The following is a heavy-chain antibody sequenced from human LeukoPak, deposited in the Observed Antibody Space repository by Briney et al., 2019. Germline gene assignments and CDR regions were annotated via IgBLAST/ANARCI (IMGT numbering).Heavy chain of an antibody. CDR3: ARVSLLDGDFDY. CDR2: IYSGGST. Sequence: GGPLRLSCAASGFTVSSNYMSWVRQAPGKGLEWVSVIYSGGSTYYADSVKGRFTISRDNSKNTLYLRMNSLRAEDTAVYYCARVSLLDGDFDYWGQGTLVTVSS. D-gene: IGHD2/OR15-2a*01. CDR1: GFTVSSNY. J-gene: IGHJ4*02. V-gene: IGHV3-66*01.